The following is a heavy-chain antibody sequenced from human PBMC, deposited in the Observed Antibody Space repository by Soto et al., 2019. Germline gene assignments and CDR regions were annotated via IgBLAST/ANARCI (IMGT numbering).Heavy chain of an antibody. CDR1: GFTFSSYW. J-gene: IGHJ6*02. D-gene: IGHD6-13*01. CDR2: INSDGSST. Sequence: PGGSLRLSCAASGFTFSSYWMHWVRQAPGKGLVWVSRINSDGSSTSYADSVKGRFTISRDNAKNTLYLQMNSLRAEDTAVYYCARVLGSSWYYYYGMDVWGQGTTVTVS. V-gene: IGHV3-74*01. CDR3: ARVLGSSWYYYYGMDV.